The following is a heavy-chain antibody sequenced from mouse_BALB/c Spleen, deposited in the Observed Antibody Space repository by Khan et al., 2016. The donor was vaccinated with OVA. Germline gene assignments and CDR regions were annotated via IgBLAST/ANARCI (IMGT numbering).Heavy chain of an antibody. CDR2: LYPFNDDT. CDR3: APVGTYYVSFAY. J-gene: IGHJ3*01. Sequence: VQLKQSGPELVKPGASVKMSCKASGYTFTSYVMHWVKQKPGLGLEWIGYLYPFNDDTKYNEKFKGKATLTSDKSSNTTYMELSSLTSEDSAFYYCAPVGTYYVSFAYWGQGTLVTVSA. D-gene: IGHD1-1*01. CDR1: GYTFTSYV. V-gene: IGHV1S136*01.